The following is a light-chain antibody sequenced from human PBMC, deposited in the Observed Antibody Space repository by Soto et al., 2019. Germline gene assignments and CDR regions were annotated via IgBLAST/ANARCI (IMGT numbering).Light chain of an antibody. CDR3: QQYGSSPIT. V-gene: IGKV3-20*01. CDR1: QTIYSY. J-gene: IGKJ5*01. CDR2: GAS. Sequence: THFPATLSASPGGGATLSCSASQTIYSYLAWYQQKPGQAPRLLIYGASSRATGIPDRFSGSGSGTDFTLTISRLEPEDFAVYYCQQYGSSPITFGRGTRLEIK.